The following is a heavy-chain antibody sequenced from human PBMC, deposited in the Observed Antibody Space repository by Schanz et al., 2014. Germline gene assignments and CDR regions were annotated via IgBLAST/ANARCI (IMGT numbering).Heavy chain of an antibody. D-gene: IGHD3-22*01. CDR1: GYTFTSHG. CDR2: VNPSVRGT. CDR3: AGAFDSSGYYFDY. Sequence: QVQLVQSGAEVKKPGASVKVSCKASGYTFTSHGISWVRQAPGQGLEWMGIVNPSVRGTHFARECQGRVTVTSDTSTSTVYMELSGLRSEDTAVYYCAGAFDSSGYYFDYWGQGTLVTVSS. J-gene: IGHJ4*02. V-gene: IGHV1-46*03.